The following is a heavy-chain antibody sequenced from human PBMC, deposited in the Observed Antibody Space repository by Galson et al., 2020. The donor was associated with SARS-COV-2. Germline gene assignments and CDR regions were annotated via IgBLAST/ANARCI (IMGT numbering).Heavy chain of an antibody. CDR3: PRQVYGDYSFDY. V-gene: IGHV3-23*01. J-gene: IGHJ4*02. CDR1: VFTFRGYA. Sequence: GGSLRLTCAASVFTFRGYAMPWVRQAPGKGLEWVSSISTTGYNTYYAGSVKGRFTAPRDNSKNTVYRQMGSLRADDTSVYYCPRQVYGDYSFDYWDQGSLGTVSS. CDR2: ISTTGYNT. D-gene: IGHD2-21*02.